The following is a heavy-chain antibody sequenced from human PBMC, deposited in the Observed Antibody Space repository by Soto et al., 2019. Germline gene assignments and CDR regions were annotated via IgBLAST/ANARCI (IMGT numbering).Heavy chain of an antibody. CDR2: IWYDGSNK. CDR1: GFTFSSYG. Sequence: QVQLVESGGGVVQPGRSLRLSCAASGFTFSSYGMHWVRQAPGKGLEWVAVIWYDGSNKYYADSVKGRFTISRDNSKNALYLEVNRLRGEDRVVYYCAREGWGLRYRAGAFDIWGQGNMVTVSS. D-gene: IGHD1-26*01. CDR3: AREGWGLRYRAGAFDI. V-gene: IGHV3-33*01. J-gene: IGHJ3*02.